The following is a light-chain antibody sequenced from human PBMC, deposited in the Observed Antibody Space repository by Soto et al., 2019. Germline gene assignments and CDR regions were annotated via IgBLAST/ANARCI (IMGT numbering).Light chain of an antibody. J-gene: IGKJ1*01. V-gene: IGKV1-5*03. CDR1: QTISSW. CDR2: KAS. CDR3: QHYNSYSEA. Sequence: SRMAQSPSSLSAATGDRVTITCRASQTISSWLAWYQQKPGKAPKLLIYKASTLKSGVPSRFSGSGSGTEFTLTISSLQPDDFATYYCQHYNSYSEAFGQGTKVDIK.